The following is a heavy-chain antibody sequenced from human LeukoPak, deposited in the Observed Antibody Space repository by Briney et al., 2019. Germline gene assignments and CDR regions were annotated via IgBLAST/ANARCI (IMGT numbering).Heavy chain of an antibody. Sequence: AESLQISCKGSGYSFTSYWIGWVRQLPGKGLVWMGTIYTGDSDTRYSPSFQGQVTISADKSISTAYLQGSSLKASDTAMYYCARLSGGYSYGYDYFDYWGQGTLVTVSS. D-gene: IGHD5-18*01. V-gene: IGHV5-51*01. CDR1: GYSFTSYW. J-gene: IGHJ4*02. CDR2: IYTGDSDT. CDR3: ARLSGGYSYGYDYFDY.